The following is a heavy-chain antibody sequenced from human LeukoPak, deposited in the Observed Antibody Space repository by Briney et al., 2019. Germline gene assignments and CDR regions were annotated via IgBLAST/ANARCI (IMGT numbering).Heavy chain of an antibody. Sequence: SETLSLTCTVSGGSISSSSYYWGWIRQPPGKGLEWIGSIYYSGSTYYNPSLKSRVTISVDTSKNQFSLKLSSVTAADTAVYYCARGYYDILTGYYIPFDYWGQGTLVTVSS. CDR1: GGSISSSSYY. D-gene: IGHD3-9*01. CDR2: IYYSGST. CDR3: ARGYYDILTGYYIPFDY. V-gene: IGHV4-39*07. J-gene: IGHJ4*02.